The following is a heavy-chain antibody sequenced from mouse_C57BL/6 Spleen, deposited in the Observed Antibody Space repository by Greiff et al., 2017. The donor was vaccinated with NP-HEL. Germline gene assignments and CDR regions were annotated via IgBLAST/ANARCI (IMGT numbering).Heavy chain of an antibody. Sequence: QVQLQQSGAELVRPGASVTLSCKASGYTFTDYEMHWVKQTPVHGLEWIGAIDPETGGTAYNQKFKGKAILTADKSSSTAYMELRSLTSEDSAVYYCTRGTGGAWFAYWGQGTLVTVSA. V-gene: IGHV1-15*01. J-gene: IGHJ3*01. CDR3: TRGTGGAWFAY. CDR1: GYTFTDYE. CDR2: IDPETGGT.